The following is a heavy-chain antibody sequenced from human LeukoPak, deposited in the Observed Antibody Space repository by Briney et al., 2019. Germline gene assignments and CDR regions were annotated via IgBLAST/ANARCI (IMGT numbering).Heavy chain of an antibody. J-gene: IGHJ4*02. Sequence: PGGSLRLSCAASGFNFSNYEMNWVRQAPGKGLEWVSFISTRGYTIYYADSVKGRFTISRDNAKNSLYLQMNSLRAEDTAVYYCARDGSTSRTEFDYWGQGTLVTVSS. CDR2: ISTRGYTI. CDR3: ARDGSTSRTEFDY. D-gene: IGHD2-2*01. CDR1: GFNFSNYE. V-gene: IGHV3-48*03.